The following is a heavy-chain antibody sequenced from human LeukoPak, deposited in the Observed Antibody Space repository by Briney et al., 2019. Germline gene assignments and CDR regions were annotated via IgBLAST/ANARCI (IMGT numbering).Heavy chain of an antibody. V-gene: IGHV1-3*01. CDR1: GYTFTSYA. Sequence: ASVKVSCKASGYTFTSYAMHGVRQAPGQRLEWMGWINAVNGNTKYSQKFQGRVTITRDTSASTAYMELRSLRSDDTAVYYCARVPIAAAPDYWGQGTLVTVSS. D-gene: IGHD6-13*01. CDR2: INAVNGNT. J-gene: IGHJ4*02. CDR3: ARVPIAAAPDY.